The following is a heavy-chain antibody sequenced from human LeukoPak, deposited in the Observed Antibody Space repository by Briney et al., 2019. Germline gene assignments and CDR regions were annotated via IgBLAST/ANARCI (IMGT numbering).Heavy chain of an antibody. CDR2: IYPGDSDT. CDR1: GYSFNSYW. D-gene: IGHD3-22*01. CDR3: ARAPYYYDSSGEEFDY. Sequence: GESLKISCKGSGYSFNSYWIGWVRQMPGKGLEWMGIIYPGDSDTRYSPSFQGQVTISADKSISTAYLQWSSLKASDTAMYYCARAPYYYDSSGEEFDYWGQGTLVTVSS. J-gene: IGHJ4*02. V-gene: IGHV5-51*01.